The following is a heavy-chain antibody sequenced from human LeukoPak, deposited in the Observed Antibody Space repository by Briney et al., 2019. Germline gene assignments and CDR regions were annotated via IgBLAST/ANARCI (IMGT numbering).Heavy chain of an antibody. D-gene: IGHD6-13*01. CDR3: ARHKGSSTWYPFDY. J-gene: IGHJ4*02. Sequence: SETLSLTCIVSGGSISRYYWSWIRQPPGKGLEWIGYMSKSGSTNYNPSLQSRFTILVDTSKNQFSLKLRYAPAADTAVSSCARHKGSSTWYPFDYWGQGTLVTVSS. CDR1: GGSISRYY. CDR2: MSKSGST. V-gene: IGHV4-59*08.